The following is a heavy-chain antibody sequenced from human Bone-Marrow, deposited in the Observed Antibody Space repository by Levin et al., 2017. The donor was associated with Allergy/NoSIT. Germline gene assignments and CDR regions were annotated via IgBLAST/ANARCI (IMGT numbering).Heavy chain of an antibody. CDR1: GLTFNNYA. J-gene: IGHJ4*02. V-gene: IGHV3-23*01. CDR3: AKVHNKSPGRFED. Sequence: GESLKISCTASGLTFNNYAMAWIRQAPGKGLEWVSTISASGGSTFYTHSVEGRFTISRDNSKSTVFLQMNSLRVEDTALYFCAKVHNKSPGRFEDWGPGTLVTVAS. CDR2: ISASGGST. D-gene: IGHD1-14*01.